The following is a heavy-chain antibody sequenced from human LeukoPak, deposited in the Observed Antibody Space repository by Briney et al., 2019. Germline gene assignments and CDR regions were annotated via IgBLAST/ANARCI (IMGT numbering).Heavy chain of an antibody. CDR1: GFTFSSYW. CDR2: INSDGSST. D-gene: IGHD6-13*01. Sequence: GGSLRLSCAASGFTFSSYWMHWVRQAPGKGLVWVSRINSDGSSTSYADSVKGRFTISRDNAKNTLYLQMNSLRAEDTAVYYCARDYPYSSSWYGLYYYYYGMDVWGQGTTVTVSS. V-gene: IGHV3-74*01. J-gene: IGHJ6*02. CDR3: ARDYPYSSSWYGLYYYYYGMDV.